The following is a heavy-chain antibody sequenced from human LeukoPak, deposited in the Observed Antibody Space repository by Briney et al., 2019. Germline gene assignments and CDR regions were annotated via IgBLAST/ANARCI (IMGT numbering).Heavy chain of an antibody. CDR3: AKFIAGGGTRRFDP. D-gene: IGHD6-13*01. CDR1: GFTFSDYS. V-gene: IGHV3-23*01. CDR2: ISGSGGNT. Sequence: PGGSLRLSCAASGFTFSDYSMTWVRQAPGKGLEWVSAISGSGGNTYYANPVMGRFTISRDSSKNTLYLQMHSLTADDTAVYYCAKFIAGGGTRRFDPWGQGTRVTVSS. J-gene: IGHJ5*02.